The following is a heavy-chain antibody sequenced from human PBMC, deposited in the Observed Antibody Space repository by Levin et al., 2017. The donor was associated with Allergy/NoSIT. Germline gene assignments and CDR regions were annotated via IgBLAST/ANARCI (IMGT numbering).Heavy chain of an antibody. Sequence: HSQTLSLTCTVSGGSISSSYWSWIRQPTGKGLEWIGRIYISGNTNYNTSLKSRIAMSLDTSRNQVSLNLNSVTAADTAVYYCARDSGGNGYPDYWGQGTLVTVSS. CDR1: GGSISSSY. CDR3: ARDSGGNGYPDY. J-gene: IGHJ4*02. D-gene: IGHD3-22*01. CDR2: IYISGNT. V-gene: IGHV4-4*07.